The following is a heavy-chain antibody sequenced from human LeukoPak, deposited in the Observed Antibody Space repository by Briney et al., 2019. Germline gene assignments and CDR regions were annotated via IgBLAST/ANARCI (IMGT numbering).Heavy chain of an antibody. CDR2: INPNSGGT. V-gene: IGHV1-2*02. J-gene: IGHJ5*02. D-gene: IGHD2-2*01. Sequence: ASVKVSCKASGYTFTGYYMHWVRQAPGQGLEWMGWINPNSGGTNYAQKFQGRVTMTRDTSISTAYMELNRLRSDDTAVYYCAMIGGYCSSTSCHLINRFDPWGQGTLVTLS. CDR3: AMIGGYCSSTSCHLINRFDP. CDR1: GYTFTGYY.